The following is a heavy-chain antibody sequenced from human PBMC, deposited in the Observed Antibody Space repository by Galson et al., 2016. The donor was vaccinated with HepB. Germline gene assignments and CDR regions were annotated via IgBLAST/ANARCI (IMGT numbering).Heavy chain of an antibody. CDR2: ISYSGST. V-gene: IGHV4-59*01. CDR1: GDSNSRYY. Sequence: SETLSLTCIISGDSNSRYYWSWVRQSPEKGLEWIGDISYSGSTKYNPSLKSRVTISGDMSKSQFSLKLKSVTAADTATYYCAGQMTALMSIDWWGRGTLVTVAA. CDR3: AGQMTALMSIDW. J-gene: IGHJ4*02. D-gene: IGHD2-21*02.